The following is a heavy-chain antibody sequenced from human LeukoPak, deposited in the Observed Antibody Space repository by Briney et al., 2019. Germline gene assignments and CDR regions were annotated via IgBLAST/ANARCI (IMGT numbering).Heavy chain of an antibody. Sequence: ASVKVSCKVSGYTLTELSMHWVRQAPGKGLEWMGGFDPEDGETIYAQKFQGRVTMTEDTSTDTAYMELSSLRSEDTAVYYCATLEIAAAERTFDYWGQGTLVTVSS. J-gene: IGHJ4*02. CDR2: FDPEDGET. V-gene: IGHV1-24*01. CDR1: GYTLTELS. D-gene: IGHD6-13*01. CDR3: ATLEIAAAERTFDY.